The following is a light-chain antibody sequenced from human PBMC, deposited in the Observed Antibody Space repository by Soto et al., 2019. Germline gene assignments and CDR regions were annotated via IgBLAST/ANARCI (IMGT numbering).Light chain of an antibody. V-gene: IGKV3-15*01. CDR1: QSVSSN. J-gene: IGKJ1*01. CDR2: DAS. Sequence: EIVMTQSPATLSVSPWESATLSCMASQSVSSNLAWHQQKPGQAPRILMYDASTRATGISARFSGSGSGTEFTLTISSLQSEDFAVYYCQQYNNWPPWTFGQGTKVDIK. CDR3: QQYNNWPPWT.